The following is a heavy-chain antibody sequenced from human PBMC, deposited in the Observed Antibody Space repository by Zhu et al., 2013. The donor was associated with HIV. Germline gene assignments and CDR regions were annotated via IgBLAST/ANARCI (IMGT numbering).Heavy chain of an antibody. D-gene: IGHD2-15*01. V-gene: IGHV1-2*02. CDR2: INPSGDT. Sequence: VHLVQSRGEVKRPGASVKVSCKASGFTFSVYYIHWVRQAPGQGPEWMGWINPSGDTNYAQRFQGRVTMTRDTSINTAYMELSRLRSDDTAVYYCARVSILEVPAPRLDYWGQGTLVTVSS. CDR3: ARVSILEVPAPRLDY. CDR1: GFTFSVYY. J-gene: IGHJ4*02.